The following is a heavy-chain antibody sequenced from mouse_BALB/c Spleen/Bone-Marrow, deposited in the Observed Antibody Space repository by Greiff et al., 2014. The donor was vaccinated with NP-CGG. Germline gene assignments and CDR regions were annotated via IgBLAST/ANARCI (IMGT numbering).Heavy chain of an antibody. Sequence: VQGVESGPALVAPSQSLSITCTVSGFSLTSYGVHWVRQPPGKGLEWLGVIWAGGSTNYNSALMSRLSISKDNPKSQVSLKMNSLQTDDTAMYYCARVYLWYFDVWGAGTTVTVSS. CDR3: ARVYLWYFDV. D-gene: IGHD2-3*01. CDR2: IWAGGST. CDR1: GFSLTSYG. J-gene: IGHJ1*01. V-gene: IGHV2-9*02.